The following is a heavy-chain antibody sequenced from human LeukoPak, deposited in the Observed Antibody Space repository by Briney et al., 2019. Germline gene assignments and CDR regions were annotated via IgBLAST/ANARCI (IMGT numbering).Heavy chain of an antibody. Sequence: GGSLRLSCAASGFTFSTFAMIWVRQPPGQGLEWVSSIFPSGGEIHYADSVRGRFTISRDNSKSTLSLQMNSLRAEDTAIYYCATYRQVLLPFESWGQGTLVTVSS. J-gene: IGHJ4*02. V-gene: IGHV3-23*01. CDR2: IFPSGGEI. CDR3: ATYRQVLLPFES. D-gene: IGHD2-8*02. CDR1: GFTFSTFA.